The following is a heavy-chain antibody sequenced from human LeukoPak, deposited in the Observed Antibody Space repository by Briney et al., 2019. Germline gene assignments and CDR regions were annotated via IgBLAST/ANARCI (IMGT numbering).Heavy chain of an antibody. CDR1: GGSFSGYY. Sequence: PSETLSLTCAVYGGSFSGYYWSWIRQPPGKGLEWIGEINHSGSTNYNPSLKSRVTISVGTSKNQFSLKLSSVTAADTAVYYCARPAKHYYDSSGPLFDYWGQGTLVTVSS. V-gene: IGHV4-34*01. CDR3: ARPAKHYYDSSGPLFDY. J-gene: IGHJ4*02. D-gene: IGHD3-22*01. CDR2: INHSGST.